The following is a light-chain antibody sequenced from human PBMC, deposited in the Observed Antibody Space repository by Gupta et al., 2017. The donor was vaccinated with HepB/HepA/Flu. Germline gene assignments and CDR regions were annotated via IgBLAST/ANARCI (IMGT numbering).Light chain of an antibody. CDR3: AAWDTSLNVVV. V-gene: IGLV1-44*01. Sequence: QSVLTQSPSVSGTPGQRVTISSSGSSSNVARNNVNWYQQVPGTAPNLLIYYNDERPSGVPDRFSGSKSGTSASLAISGLQSEDEADYYCAAWDTSLNVVVFGGGTKLTVL. CDR1: SSNVARNN. CDR2: YND. J-gene: IGLJ2*01.